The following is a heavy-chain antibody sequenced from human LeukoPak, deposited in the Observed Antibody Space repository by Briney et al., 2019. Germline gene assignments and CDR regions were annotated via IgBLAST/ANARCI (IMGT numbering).Heavy chain of an antibody. Sequence: PGGSLRLSCAASGFTFSSYGMHWVRQAPGKGLEWVSGISDSGGSTYYADSVKGRFTISRDNAKNSLYLQMNSLRAEDTALYYCARLRIAAAGSLRGNWFDPWGQGTLVTVSS. J-gene: IGHJ5*02. CDR3: ARLRIAAAGSLRGNWFDP. CDR2: ISDSGGST. V-gene: IGHV3-21*04. CDR1: GFTFSSYG. D-gene: IGHD6-13*01.